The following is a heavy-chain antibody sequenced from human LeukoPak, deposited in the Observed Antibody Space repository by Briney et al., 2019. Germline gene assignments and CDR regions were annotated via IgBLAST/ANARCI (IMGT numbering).Heavy chain of an antibody. CDR1: GGSFSGYY. CDR3: ASGIVGAARFDY. J-gene: IGHJ4*02. V-gene: IGHV4-34*01. Sequence: SETLSLTCAVYGGSFSGYYWSWIRQPPGKGLEWIGEINHSGSTNYNPSLKSRVTISVDTSKNQFSLKLSSVTAADTAVYYCASGIVGAARFDYWGQGTLVTVSS. CDR2: INHSGST. D-gene: IGHD1-26*01.